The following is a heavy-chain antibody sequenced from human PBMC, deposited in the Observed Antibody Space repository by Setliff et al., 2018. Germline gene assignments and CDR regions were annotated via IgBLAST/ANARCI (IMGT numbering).Heavy chain of an antibody. CDR1: GYTFTAYY. CDR3: ARGGTFRYFDF. J-gene: IGHJ4*02. V-gene: IGHV1-69*13. D-gene: IGHD5-12*01. CDR2: INPIFGTA. Sequence: GASVKVSCKASGYTFTAYYMHWVRQAPGQGLEWMGWINPIFGTANYAQKFQGRVTITADESTSTAYMELSSLRSEDTAVYYCARGGTFRYFDFWGQGAPVTVSS.